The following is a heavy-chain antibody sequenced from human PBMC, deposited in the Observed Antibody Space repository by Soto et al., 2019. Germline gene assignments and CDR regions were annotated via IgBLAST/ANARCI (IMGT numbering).Heavy chain of an antibody. V-gene: IGHV1-3*01. CDR1: GYTFTSYA. Sequence: ASVKVSCKASGYTFTSYAMHWVRQAPGQRLEWMGWINAGNGNTKYSQKFQGRVTITRDTSASTAYMELSSLRSEDTAVYYCARDPGYRYGNTWGQGTLVNVSS. CDR2: INAGNGNT. D-gene: IGHD5-18*01. J-gene: IGHJ5*02. CDR3: ARDPGYRYGNT.